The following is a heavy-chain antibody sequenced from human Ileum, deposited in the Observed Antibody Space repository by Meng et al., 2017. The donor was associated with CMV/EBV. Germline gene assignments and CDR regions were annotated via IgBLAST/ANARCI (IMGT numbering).Heavy chain of an antibody. D-gene: IGHD2-2*01. CDR2: IKQDGSEK. V-gene: IGHV3-7*01. CDR3: ARVGDFSTTSFNFYYYGMDV. J-gene: IGHJ6*02. Sequence: GESLKISCAASGFTFSTYEMNWVRQAPGKGLEWVASIKQDGSEKYYVDSVKGRFTFSRDNAKNSLHLQMNSLRAEDTAVYYCARVGDFSTTSFNFYYYGMDVWGQGTTVTVSS. CDR1: GFTFSTYE.